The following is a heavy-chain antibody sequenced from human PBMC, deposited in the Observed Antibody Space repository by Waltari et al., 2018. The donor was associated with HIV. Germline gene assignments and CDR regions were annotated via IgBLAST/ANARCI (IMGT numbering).Heavy chain of an antibody. CDR1: ESSFSLAYY. Sequence: QVEIQESGPGLVRPSETLSLNCAVSESSFSLAYYWVWIRPSPGRGLEWIGSITHGGNTLYNPSLKSRVAMSVDTSKNQFSLTLRSVTAADTAVYFCARVADSNAYYVRWYFDLWGRGTLVTVSS. D-gene: IGHD3-16*01. CDR3: ARVADSNAYYVRWYFDL. V-gene: IGHV4-38-2*01. CDR2: ITHGGNT. J-gene: IGHJ2*01.